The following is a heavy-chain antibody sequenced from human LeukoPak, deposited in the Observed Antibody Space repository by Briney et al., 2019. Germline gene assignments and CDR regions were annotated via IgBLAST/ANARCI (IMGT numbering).Heavy chain of an antibody. Sequence: GDSLTLSCTASGYTFSSYSISWVRQAPAQGLEWMGLISAYNGNTNYAHTLQGRVTITTDTSTSTAYMQLRSLITDAATAYYCSREPPLRSIAAAGQVENWGEGTLGTVSS. CDR2: ISAYNGNT. J-gene: IGHJ1*01. CDR1: GYTFSSYS. D-gene: IGHD6-13*01. CDR3: SREPPLRSIAAAGQVEN. V-gene: IGHV1-18*01.